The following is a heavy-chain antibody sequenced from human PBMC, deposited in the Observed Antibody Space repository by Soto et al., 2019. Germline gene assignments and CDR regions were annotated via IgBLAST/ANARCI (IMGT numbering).Heavy chain of an antibody. CDR3: AREITSPNYGSGTFDY. CDR2: IYYSGST. D-gene: IGHD3-10*01. V-gene: IGHV4-59*01. Sequence: PSETLSLTCTVSGGSISSYYWSWIRQPPGKGLEWIGYIYYSGSTNYNPSLKSRVTISVDTSKNQFSLKLSSVTAADTAVYYCAREITSPNYGSGTFDYWGQGTPVTVSS. J-gene: IGHJ4*02. CDR1: GGSISSYY.